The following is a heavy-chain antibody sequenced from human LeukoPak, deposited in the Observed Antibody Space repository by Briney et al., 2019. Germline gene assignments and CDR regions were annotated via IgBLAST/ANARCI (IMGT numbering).Heavy chain of an antibody. V-gene: IGHV1-2*02. CDR1: GYTFNAYY. D-gene: IGHD3-10*01. CDR2: INPNNGVT. CDR3: AREYIRSGSLRWYFDL. J-gene: IGHJ2*01. Sequence: ASVTVSCKASGYTFNAYYIHWVRQAPGQGLEWMGRINPNNGVTNYAQKFQGSVTMTRDTSITTAHIELTRLRSDDTAVYYCAREYIRSGSLRWYFDLWGRGTLVSVSS.